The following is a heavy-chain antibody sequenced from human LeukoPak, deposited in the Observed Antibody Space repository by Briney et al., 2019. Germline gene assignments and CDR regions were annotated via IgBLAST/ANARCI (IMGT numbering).Heavy chain of an antibody. CDR2: INHSGST. V-gene: IGHV4-34*01. CDR1: GGSFSGYY. CDR3: ARGIESYGDYGY. D-gene: IGHD4-17*01. J-gene: IGHJ4*02. Sequence: SETLSLTCAVYGGSFSGYYWSWIRQPPGKGMKWIGEINHSGSTNYNPSLKSRVTISIDTSKNQFSLKLSSLTAADTAIYYCARGIESYGDYGYWGQGILVTVSS.